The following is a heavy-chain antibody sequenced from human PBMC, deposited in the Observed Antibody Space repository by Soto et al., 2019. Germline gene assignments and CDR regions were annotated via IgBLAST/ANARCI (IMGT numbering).Heavy chain of an antibody. D-gene: IGHD3-22*01. V-gene: IGHV4-59*01. Sequence: PSETLSLTCTVSGGSISSYYWSWIRQPPGKGLEWIGYIYYSGSTNYNPSLKSRVTISVDTSKNQFSLKLSSVTAADTAVYYCARGLISGYYLYDAFDFWCQGTMVTGSS. J-gene: IGHJ3*01. CDR1: GGSISSYY. CDR3: ARGLISGYYLYDAFDF. CDR2: IYYSGST.